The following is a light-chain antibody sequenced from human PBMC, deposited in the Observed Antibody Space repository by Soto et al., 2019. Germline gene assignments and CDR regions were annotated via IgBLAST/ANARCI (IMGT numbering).Light chain of an antibody. CDR2: ASS. V-gene: IGKV1-9*01. J-gene: IGKJ5*01. CDR3: QQVNTFPVT. Sequence: DIQLTQSPSFLSASIGDRVTITCRASQGISSYLAWYQQTPGRAPKLLIYASSTLQSGVPSRFSGSGSGTEFTLTISSLQPDDFATYYCQQVNTFPVTFGQRTRLDI. CDR1: QGISSY.